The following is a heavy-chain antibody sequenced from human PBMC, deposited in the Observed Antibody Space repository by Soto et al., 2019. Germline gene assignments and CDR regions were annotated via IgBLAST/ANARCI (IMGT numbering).Heavy chain of an antibody. CDR2: ISSSSSTI. CDR1: GFTFSSYS. V-gene: IGHV3-48*02. J-gene: IGHJ6*02. D-gene: IGHD3-16*02. Sequence: PGGSLRLSCAASGFTFSSYSMNWVRQAPGKGLEWVSYISSSSSTIYYADSVKGRLTTSRDNAKNSLYLQMNSLRDEDTAVYYCARDNDYVWGSYRWGDPFYYYYGMDVWGQGTTVTVSS. CDR3: ARDNDYVWGSYRWGDPFYYYYGMDV.